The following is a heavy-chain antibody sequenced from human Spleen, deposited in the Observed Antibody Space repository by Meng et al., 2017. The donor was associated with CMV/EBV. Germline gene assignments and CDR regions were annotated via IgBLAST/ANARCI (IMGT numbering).Heavy chain of an antibody. V-gene: IGHV3-9*01. D-gene: IGHD3-10*01. J-gene: IGHJ4*02. CDR2: ISWNSREI. Sequence: SLKISCAASGFTISSYAMHWVRQAPGKGLEWVAGISWNSREIDYADSVKGRFTISRDNAKNSLFLQMNSLRAEDTALYYCVKARGGAYGDYWGQGTLVTVSS. CDR1: GFTISSYA. CDR3: VKARGGAYGDY.